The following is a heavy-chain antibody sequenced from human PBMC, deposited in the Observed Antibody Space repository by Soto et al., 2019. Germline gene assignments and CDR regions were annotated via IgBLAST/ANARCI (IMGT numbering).Heavy chain of an antibody. Sequence: EVQLVQSGADIKKPGESLKISCKGVGYKFGSAWIGWVRQMPGKGLEWMDIIKPGTSDIRYSPSCRGHVTISADEAVSTAYLQWSSLKASDTAMYYCARQLSHIWDSWGQGTLVTVSS. V-gene: IGHV5-51*01. CDR3: ARQLSHIWDS. J-gene: IGHJ4*02. CDR1: GYKFGSAW. D-gene: IGHD3-16*01. CDR2: IKPGTSDI.